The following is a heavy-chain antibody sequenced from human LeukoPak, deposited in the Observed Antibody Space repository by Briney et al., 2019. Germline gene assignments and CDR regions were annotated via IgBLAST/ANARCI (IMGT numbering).Heavy chain of an antibody. V-gene: IGHV3-23*01. D-gene: IGHD6-19*01. CDR2: ISGSGGST. Sequence: PGGSLRLSCAASGSTFSSYAMSWVRQAPGKGLEWVSAISGSGGSTYYADSVKGRFTISRDNSKNTLYLQMNSLRAEDTAVYYCAKGQGEWLVRGDFDYWGQGTLVTVSS. CDR3: AKGQGEWLVRGDFDY. CDR1: GSTFSSYA. J-gene: IGHJ4*02.